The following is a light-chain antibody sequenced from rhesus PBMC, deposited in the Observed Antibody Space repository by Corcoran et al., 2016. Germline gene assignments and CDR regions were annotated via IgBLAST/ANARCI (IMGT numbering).Light chain of an antibody. CDR1: SSDVGAYNY. Sequence: QSAPTQPPSVSGSPGQSVTISCTGASSDVGAYNYVSWYQQHPGKAPKVIIYEVSKRPSGVSDRFSGSKSGNTASLTISGLQAEDEADYYCCSYTTITSYIFGTGTRLTVL. J-gene: IGLJ1*01. CDR3: CSYTTITSYI. V-gene: IGLV2S7*01. CDR2: EVS.